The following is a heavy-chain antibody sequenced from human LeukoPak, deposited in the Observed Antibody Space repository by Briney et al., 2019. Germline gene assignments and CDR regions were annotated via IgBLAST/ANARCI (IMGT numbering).Heavy chain of an antibody. Sequence: GGSLRLSCAASGFTFSSYWMRWVRQAPGKGLEWVANIKQDGSEKYYVDSVKGRFTISRDNAKNSLYLQMNSLRAEDTAVYYCAELGITMIGGVWGKGTTVTISS. J-gene: IGHJ6*04. V-gene: IGHV3-7*01. CDR3: AELGITMIGGV. D-gene: IGHD3-10*02. CDR2: IKQDGSEK. CDR1: GFTFSSYW.